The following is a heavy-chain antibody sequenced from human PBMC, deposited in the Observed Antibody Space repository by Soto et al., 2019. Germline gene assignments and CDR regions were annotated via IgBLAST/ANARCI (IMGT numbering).Heavy chain of an antibody. D-gene: IGHD2-8*01. CDR2: INAGNGNT. Sequence: ASVKVSCKASGYTFTGYAMHWVRQAPGQRLEWMGWINAGNGNTKYSQKFQGRVTITRDTSASTAYMELSSLRSEDTAVYYCARDIGVCNKGVCYTGYFDYWGQRTLVTGSS. J-gene: IGHJ4*02. CDR3: ARDIGVCNKGVCYTGYFDY. CDR1: GYTFTGYA. V-gene: IGHV1-3*01.